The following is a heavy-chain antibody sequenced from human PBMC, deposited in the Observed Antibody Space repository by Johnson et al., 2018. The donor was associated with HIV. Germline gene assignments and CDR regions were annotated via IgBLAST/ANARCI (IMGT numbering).Heavy chain of an antibody. V-gene: IGHV3-30*03. CDR2: ISYDGSNK. J-gene: IGHJ3*02. D-gene: IGHD3-16*02. CDR1: GFTFSSYG. Sequence: MQLVESGGGVVRPGRSLRLSCAASGFTFSSYGMHWVRQAPGKGLEWVAVISYDGSNKYYADSVKGRFTISRDNSKNTLYLQMNSLRAEDTAVYYCATELSLLRDAFDIWGQGTLVTVSS. CDR3: ATELSLLRDAFDI.